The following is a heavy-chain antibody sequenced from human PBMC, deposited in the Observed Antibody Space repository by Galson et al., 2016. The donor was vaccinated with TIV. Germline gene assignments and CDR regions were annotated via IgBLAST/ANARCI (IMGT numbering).Heavy chain of an antibody. V-gene: IGHV3-66*02. Sequence: SLRLSCAASGFSVSDNYINWVRQAPGKGLEWVSIFSNSDYTNYADSVKGRFTISRDNSKNTLYLHMSRLRAEDTAVYYCARNRRHCGNECFLYYYYGMDVWGRGTTVTVSS. CDR1: GFSVSDNY. CDR2: FSNSDYT. CDR3: ARNRRHCGNECFLYYYYGMDV. J-gene: IGHJ6*02. D-gene: IGHD2-21*01.